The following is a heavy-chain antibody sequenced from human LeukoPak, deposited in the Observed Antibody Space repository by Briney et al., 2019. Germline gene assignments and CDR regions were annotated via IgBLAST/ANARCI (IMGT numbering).Heavy chain of an antibody. Sequence: GESLKISCKGSGYSFTNYGIGWVRQMPGKGLEWMGVIYPGDSDTKYSPSFQGQVTISADKSISTAYLQWSSLKASDIAMYYCARGRTGTTPHFDYWGQGTLVSVSS. CDR3: ARGRTGTTPHFDY. V-gene: IGHV5-51*01. CDR1: GYSFTNYG. J-gene: IGHJ4*02. CDR2: IYPGDSDT. D-gene: IGHD1-7*01.